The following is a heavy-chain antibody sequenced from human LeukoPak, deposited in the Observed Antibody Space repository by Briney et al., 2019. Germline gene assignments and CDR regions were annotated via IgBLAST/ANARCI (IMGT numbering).Heavy chain of an antibody. D-gene: IGHD3-3*01. CDR3: ARGLWSGYNYFDY. V-gene: IGHV5-51*01. CDR2: IYLGDSDT. J-gene: IGHJ4*02. Sequence: GESLKISCKGSGYSFTSYWIGWVRQMPGKGLEWMGIIYLGDSDTRYSPSFQGQVTISADKSISTAYLQWNSLKASDTAMYYCARGLWSGYNYFDYWGQGTLVTVSS. CDR1: GYSFTSYW.